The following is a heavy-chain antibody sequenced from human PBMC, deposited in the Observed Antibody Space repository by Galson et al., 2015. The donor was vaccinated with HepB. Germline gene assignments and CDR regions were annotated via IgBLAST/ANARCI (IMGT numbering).Heavy chain of an antibody. CDR3: ARNLYTYGFFNY. Sequence: QSGAEVKKPGESLRISCKASGYSFTGYWIGWVRQMPGKGLEWMGTIDPTDSSTNYSPSFQGRVTISADKSISTAYLQWNSPRASDTAIYYCARNLYTYGFFNYWGQGSLVTVSS. CDR1: GYSFTGYW. V-gene: IGHV5-10-1*01. J-gene: IGHJ4*02. D-gene: IGHD5-18*01. CDR2: IDPTDSST.